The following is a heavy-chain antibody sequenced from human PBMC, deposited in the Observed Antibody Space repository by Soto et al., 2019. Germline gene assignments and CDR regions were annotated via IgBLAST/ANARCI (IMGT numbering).Heavy chain of an antibody. V-gene: IGHV4-59*08. CDR1: GVSISSYY. CDR3: ARRVGATAGHFDL. D-gene: IGHD6-13*01. Sequence: QVLLQESGPGLVTASETLSLTCTVSGVSISSYYWSWIRQSPGEGLEYIGYIYYSGSTNYNPSLKSRVTVSIDPSENRFSLTLSVVTAADTAVYYCARRVGATAGHFDLWGQGTLVTVSS. CDR2: IYYSGST. J-gene: IGHJ4*02.